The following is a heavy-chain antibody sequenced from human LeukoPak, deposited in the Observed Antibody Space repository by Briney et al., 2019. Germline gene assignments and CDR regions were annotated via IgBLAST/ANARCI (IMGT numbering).Heavy chain of an antibody. CDR1: GGSISSSSYY. Sequence: SETLSLTCTVSGGSISSSSYYWGWIRQPPGKGLEWIGSIYYSGSTYYNPSLKSRVTISVDTSKNQFSLKLSSVTAVDTAVYYCARRGYYDLPFDYWGQGTLVTVSS. D-gene: IGHD3-3*01. V-gene: IGHV4-39*01. J-gene: IGHJ4*02. CDR3: ARRGYYDLPFDY. CDR2: IYYSGST.